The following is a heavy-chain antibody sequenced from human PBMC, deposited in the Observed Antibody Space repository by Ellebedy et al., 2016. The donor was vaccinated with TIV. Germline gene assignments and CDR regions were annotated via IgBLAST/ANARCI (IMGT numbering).Heavy chain of an antibody. CDR3: AKLRVGSSGYHYFDY. CDR1: GFTFSSYA. J-gene: IGHJ4*02. Sequence: GGSLRLXCAASGFTFSSYAMSWVRQAPGKGLEWVSAISGSGGSTYYADSVKGRFTISRDNSKNTLYLQMNSLRAEDTAVYYCAKLRVGSSGYHYFDYWGQGTLVTVSS. CDR2: ISGSGGST. D-gene: IGHD3-22*01. V-gene: IGHV3-23*01.